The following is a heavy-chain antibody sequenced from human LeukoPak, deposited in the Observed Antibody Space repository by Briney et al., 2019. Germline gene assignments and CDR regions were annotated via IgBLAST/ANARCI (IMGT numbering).Heavy chain of an antibody. CDR3: ARAPYSVRRRADGSGSHMGY. V-gene: IGHV1-8*01. CDR1: GYTFTSYD. D-gene: IGHD3-10*01. Sequence: ASVKVSCKASGYTFTSYDVNWVRRATGQRLEGMGWMNPNSSNTGSTQKFQARVTMTRNTSISTAYMELSRLRSEDTGVYYCARAPYSVRRRADGSGSHMGYWGQGTLVTVSS. CDR2: MNPNSSNT. J-gene: IGHJ4*02.